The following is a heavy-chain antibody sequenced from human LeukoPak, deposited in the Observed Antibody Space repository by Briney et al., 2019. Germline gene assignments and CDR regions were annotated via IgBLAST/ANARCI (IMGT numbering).Heavy chain of an antibody. V-gene: IGHV3-11*01. J-gene: IGHJ4*02. CDR3: AREDIAVAGTDPYFDY. CDR2: ISSSGSTI. CDR1: GFTFSDYY. Sequence: PGGSLRLSCAASGFTFSDYYMSWIRQAPGKGLEWVSYISSSGSTIYYADSVKGRFTISRDNAKNSLYLQMNSLRAEDTAVYYCAREDIAVAGTDPYFDYWGQGTLVTVSS. D-gene: IGHD6-19*01.